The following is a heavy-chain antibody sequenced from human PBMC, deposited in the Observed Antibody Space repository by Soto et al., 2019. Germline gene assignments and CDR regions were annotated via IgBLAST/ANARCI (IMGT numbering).Heavy chain of an antibody. D-gene: IGHD3-10*01. CDR1: GGSISSGGYY. Sequence: QVQLQESGPGLVKPSQTLSLTCTVSGGSISSGGYYWSWIRQHPGKGLEWIGYIYYSGSTYYNPSLKSRVTIAVDTSKNQFSLKLSYVTAADAAVYYCARAQVLLWFGELLGYFDYWGQGTLVTVSS. CDR2: IYYSGST. V-gene: IGHV4-31*03. CDR3: ARAQVLLWFGELLGYFDY. J-gene: IGHJ4*02.